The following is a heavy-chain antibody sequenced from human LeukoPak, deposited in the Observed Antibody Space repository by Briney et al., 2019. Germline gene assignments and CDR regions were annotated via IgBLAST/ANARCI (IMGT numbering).Heavy chain of an antibody. CDR2: IGTAGHT. CDR1: GFTFSRYD. Sequence: GGSLRLSCAASGFTFSRYDMHWVRQATGRGLEWVSAIGTAGHTYYPDSVKGRFTISRDNAKNSLYLQMNSLRAEDTAVYYCAREDGYSSSWYSDYWGQGTLVTVSS. D-gene: IGHD6-13*01. V-gene: IGHV3-13*04. CDR3: AREDGYSSSWYSDY. J-gene: IGHJ4*02.